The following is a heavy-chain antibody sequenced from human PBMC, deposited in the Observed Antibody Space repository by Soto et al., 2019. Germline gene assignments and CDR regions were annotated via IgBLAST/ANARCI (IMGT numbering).Heavy chain of an antibody. Sequence: QVQLVQSGAEVKEPGSSVKVSCKVSGDTFNKYTINWVRQAPGQGLERMAGIIPIYGTANYALKFHGRIKVTADDSTATAYMELNSLTSEDTAIYYCARDGHGYNYWYFDLWGRGTLITVSS. CDR1: GDTFNKYT. J-gene: IGHJ2*01. V-gene: IGHV1-69*01. CDR3: ARDGHGYNYWYFDL. CDR2: IIPIYGTA. D-gene: IGHD5-12*01.